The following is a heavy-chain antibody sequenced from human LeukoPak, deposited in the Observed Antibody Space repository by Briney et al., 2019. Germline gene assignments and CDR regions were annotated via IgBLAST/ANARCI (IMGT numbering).Heavy chain of an antibody. J-gene: IGHJ4*02. CDR2: INPSGGST. V-gene: IGHV1-46*01. D-gene: IGHD6-25*01. CDR3: ARQKKQTTAIDY. CDR1: GYTFTSYY. Sequence: ASVKVSCKASGYTFTSYYMHWVRQAPGQGLEWMGIINPSGGSTSYAQKFQGRVTMTTDTSTSTVYMEVRSLRSDDTAVYYCARQKKQTTAIDYWGQGTLVTVSS.